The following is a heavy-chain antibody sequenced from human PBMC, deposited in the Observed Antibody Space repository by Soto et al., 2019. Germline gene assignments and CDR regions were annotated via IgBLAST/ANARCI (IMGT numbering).Heavy chain of an antibody. CDR3: ARDTIGGEAVAGTRNYYGMDV. CDR2: IWYDGSNK. Sequence: GGSLRLSCAASGFTFSSYGMHWVRQAPGKGLEWVAVIWYDGSNKYYADSVKGRFTISRDNSKSTLYLQMNSLRAEDTAVYYCARDTIGGEAVAGTRNYYGMDVWGQGTTVTVSS. V-gene: IGHV3-33*01. J-gene: IGHJ6*02. D-gene: IGHD6-19*01. CDR1: GFTFSSYG.